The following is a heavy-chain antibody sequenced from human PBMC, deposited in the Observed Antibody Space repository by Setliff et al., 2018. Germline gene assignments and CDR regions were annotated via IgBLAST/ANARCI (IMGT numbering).Heavy chain of an antibody. J-gene: IGHJ4*02. Sequence: GGSLRLSCAASGFTFSSYAVHWVRQAPGKGLEWVAVISYDGSNKYYADSVKGRFTISRDNSKNTLYLQMNSLRAEDTAVYYCARSLVGATTGIDYWGQGTLVTVSS. CDR1: GFTFSSYA. CDR2: ISYDGSNK. V-gene: IGHV3-30-3*01. D-gene: IGHD1-26*01. CDR3: ARSLVGATTGIDY.